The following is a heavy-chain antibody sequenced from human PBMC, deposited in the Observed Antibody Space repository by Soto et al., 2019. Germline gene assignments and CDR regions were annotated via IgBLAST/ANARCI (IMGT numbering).Heavy chain of an antibody. CDR1: GGTFSSYA. CDR2: IIPIFGTA. D-gene: IGHD5-12*01. V-gene: IGHV1-69*13. J-gene: IGHJ6*02. Sequence: SVKVSCKASGGTFSSYAISWVRQAPGQGLEWMGGIIPIFGTANYAQKFQGRVTITADESTSTAYMELSGLRSEDTAVYYCAVKVATIAGGYYYYGMDVWGQGTTVTVSS. CDR3: AVKVATIAGGYYYYGMDV.